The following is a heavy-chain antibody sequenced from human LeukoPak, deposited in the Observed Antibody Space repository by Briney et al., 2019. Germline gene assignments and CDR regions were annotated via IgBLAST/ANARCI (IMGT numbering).Heavy chain of an antibody. Sequence: GGSLRLSCAASGFTFSSYWMHWVRQAPGKGLVWVSRINSDGSSTSYADSVKGRFTISRDNAKNTLYLQMNSLRAEDTAVYYCARGWGRYYDSSGFYGMDVWGQGTTVTVSS. V-gene: IGHV3-74*01. D-gene: IGHD3-22*01. CDR3: ARGWGRYYDSSGFYGMDV. CDR2: INSDGSST. J-gene: IGHJ6*02. CDR1: GFTFSSYW.